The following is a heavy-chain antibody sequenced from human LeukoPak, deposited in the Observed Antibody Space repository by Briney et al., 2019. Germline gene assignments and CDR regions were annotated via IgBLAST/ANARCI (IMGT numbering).Heavy chain of an antibody. J-gene: IGHJ2*01. D-gene: IGHD4-17*01. V-gene: IGHV3-48*01. CDR2: ITTSSSIL. CDR3: ARVRGPTVAKWYFDL. CDR1: GFTFNGYS. Sequence: GGSLRLSCAASGFTFNGYSIIWVRQAPGKGLEWISYITTSSSILYYADSVEGRFTVSRDNAKNSVYLQVNSLRVEDSSVYFWARVRGPTVAKWYFDLWGRGTLVTVSP.